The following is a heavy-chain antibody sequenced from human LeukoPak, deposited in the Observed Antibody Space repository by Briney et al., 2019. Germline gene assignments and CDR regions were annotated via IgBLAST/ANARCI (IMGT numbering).Heavy chain of an antibody. V-gene: IGHV3-11*05. Sequence: GGSLRLSCAASGFTFSDYYMSWIRQAPGKGLEWVSYISSSGNYANYADSVKGRFTISRDNGKESLNLQMESLRAEDMAVYYCARVGRTSIGFDYWGQGTVVTVSS. CDR2: ISSSGNYA. D-gene: IGHD1-7*01. J-gene: IGHJ4*02. CDR3: ARVGRTSIGFDY. CDR1: GFTFSDYY.